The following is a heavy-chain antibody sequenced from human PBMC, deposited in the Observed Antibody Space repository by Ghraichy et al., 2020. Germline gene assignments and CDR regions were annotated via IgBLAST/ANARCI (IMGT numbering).Heavy chain of an antibody. CDR1: GFALKSHW. D-gene: IGHD4-23*01. CDR3: ASYGGNSFNDRYFAL. J-gene: IGHJ2*01. V-gene: IGHV3-7*01. CDR2: INQDGSEQ. Sequence: GGSLRLSCGGFGFALKSHWMSWVRQAPGKGLEWVANINQDGSEQYYVDSMKGRFTISRDNAKDSVYLQIHRLRDDDTAVYYCASYGGNSFNDRYFALWGRGTLVTVSS.